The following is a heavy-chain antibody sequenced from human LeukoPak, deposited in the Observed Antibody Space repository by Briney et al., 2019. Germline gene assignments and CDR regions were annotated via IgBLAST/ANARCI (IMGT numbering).Heavy chain of an antibody. V-gene: IGHV3-30-3*01. CDR2: ISYDGSNK. Sequence: PGRSLRLSCAASGFTFSSYAMHWVRQAPGKGLEWVAVISYDGSNKYYADSVKGRFTISRDNSKNTLYLQMNSLTAEDTAVYYCARELWYKTYYFDYWGQGTLVTVSS. J-gene: IGHJ4*02. D-gene: IGHD1-14*01. CDR1: GFTFSSYA. CDR3: ARELWYKTYYFDY.